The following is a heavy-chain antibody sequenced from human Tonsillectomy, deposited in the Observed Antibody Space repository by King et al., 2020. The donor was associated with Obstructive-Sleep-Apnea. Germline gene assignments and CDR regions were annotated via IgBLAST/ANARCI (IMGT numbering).Heavy chain of an antibody. D-gene: IGHD6-13*01. CDR3: ARANSNTWNYYFYYGMDV. Sequence: QLQESGPGLVKPSETLSLTCTVSGFSISSDYYWGWIRQPPGKGREWIWSIYHSGSTYYNPSLKSRVTISVDTSKTQFSLRLSSVTATDTAVYFCARANSNTWNYYFYYGMDVWGQGTTVTVSS. J-gene: IGHJ6*02. CDR1: GFSISSDYY. V-gene: IGHV4-38-2*02. CDR2: IYHSGST.